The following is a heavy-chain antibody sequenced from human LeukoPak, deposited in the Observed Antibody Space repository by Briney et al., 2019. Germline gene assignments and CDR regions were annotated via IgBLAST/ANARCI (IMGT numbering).Heavy chain of an antibody. CDR2: IYSDGSR. D-gene: IGHD6-19*01. Sequence: GGSLRLSCVPSGLTVSNNCMSWVRQAPGKGLEWVSVIYSDGSRYYSDSVKGRFTISRDDSGNTLYLQMNSLSAEDTAVYYCAREGSGGWDLDHWGQGTLVTVSS. J-gene: IGHJ4*02. CDR1: GLTVSNNC. CDR3: AREGSGGWDLDH. V-gene: IGHV3-53*01.